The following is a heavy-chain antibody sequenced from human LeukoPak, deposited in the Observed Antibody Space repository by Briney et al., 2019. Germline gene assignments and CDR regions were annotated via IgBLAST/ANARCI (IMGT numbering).Heavy chain of an antibody. CDR2: MNPNSGNA. D-gene: IGHD5-18*01. V-gene: IGHV1-8*01. J-gene: IGHJ6*03. Sequence: GASVEVSCKASGYTFTSYDINWVRQATGQGLEWMGWMNPNSGNAGYAQKFQGRVTMTRNTSISTAYMELSSLRSEDTAVYYCARGPWDTAMLNYYYYMDVRGKGTTVTVSS. CDR3: ARGPWDTAMLNYYYYMDV. CDR1: GYTFTSYD.